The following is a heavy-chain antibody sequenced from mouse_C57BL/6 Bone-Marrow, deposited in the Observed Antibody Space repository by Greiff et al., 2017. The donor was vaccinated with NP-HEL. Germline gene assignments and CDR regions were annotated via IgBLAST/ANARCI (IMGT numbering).Heavy chain of an antibody. V-gene: IGHV5-4*01. D-gene: IGHD6-1*01. J-gene: IGHJ2*01. CDR2: ISDGGSYT. Sequence: EVQLVESGGGLVKPGGSLKLSCAASGFTFSSYAMSWVRQTPEKRLEWVATISDGGSYTYYPDNVKGRFTISRDNAKNNLYLQMSHLTSEDTAMYYCARGLYLYYFDYWGQGTTLTVSS. CDR1: GFTFSSYA. CDR3: ARGLYLYYFDY.